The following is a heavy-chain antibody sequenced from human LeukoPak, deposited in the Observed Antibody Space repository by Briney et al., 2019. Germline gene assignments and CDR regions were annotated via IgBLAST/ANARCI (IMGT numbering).Heavy chain of an antibody. CDR1: GFTFSSYS. Sequence: GGSLRLSCAASGFTFSSYSMNWVRQAPGKGLEWVSFVYDGGTTVYADSVKGRFTISRDNSKNTLYLEMNSLRAEDTAVYYCARWYCSSAYCYYDYWGQGTLVTVSS. J-gene: IGHJ4*02. CDR2: VYDGGTT. D-gene: IGHD2-2*01. V-gene: IGHV3-53*01. CDR3: ARWYCSSAYCYYDY.